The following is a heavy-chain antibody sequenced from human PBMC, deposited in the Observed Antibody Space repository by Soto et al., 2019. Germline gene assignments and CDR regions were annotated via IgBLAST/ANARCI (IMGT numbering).Heavy chain of an antibody. D-gene: IGHD2-2*01. CDR3: ARVPSVVTPGNDYFGVDV. V-gene: IGHV5-51*01. Sequence: XXSLKISCEGSGYSFTSYWIAWVRKRPGKELEWMGIIYPNDADTRYNPSFQGQVTISADKSISTAYLQWTSLKTSDTAMYYCARVPSVVTPGNDYFGVDVWGQGTTVTVSS. CDR1: GYSFTSYW. CDR2: IYPNDADT. J-gene: IGHJ6*02.